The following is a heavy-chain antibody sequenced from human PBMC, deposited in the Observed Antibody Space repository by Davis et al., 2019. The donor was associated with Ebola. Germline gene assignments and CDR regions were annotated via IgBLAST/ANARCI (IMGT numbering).Heavy chain of an antibody. J-gene: IGHJ4*02. CDR3: AREGITMVRGVSQPFDY. D-gene: IGHD3-10*01. CDR1: GFTFSSYS. CDR2: IKQDGSEK. V-gene: IGHV3-7*03. Sequence: GGSLRLSCAASGFTFSSYSMNWVRQAPGKGLEWVANIKQDGSEKYYVDSVKGRFTISRDNAKNSLYLQMNSLRAEDTAVYYCAREGITMVRGVSQPFDYWGQGTLVTVSS.